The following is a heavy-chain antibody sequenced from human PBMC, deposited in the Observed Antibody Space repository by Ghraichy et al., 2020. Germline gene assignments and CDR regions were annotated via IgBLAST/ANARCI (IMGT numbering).Heavy chain of an antibody. D-gene: IGHD4-11*01. CDR2: IYSGGRT. V-gene: IGHV3-66*01. CDR1: GFTVSSNY. CDR3: ASVSFYSNYYFDY. J-gene: IGHJ4*02. Sequence: GGSLRLSCAASGFTVSSNYMSWVRQAPGKGLEWVSVIYSGGRTYYADSVKGRFTISRDNSKNTLYLQMNSLRAEDTAVYYCASVSFYSNYYFDYWGQGTLVTVSP.